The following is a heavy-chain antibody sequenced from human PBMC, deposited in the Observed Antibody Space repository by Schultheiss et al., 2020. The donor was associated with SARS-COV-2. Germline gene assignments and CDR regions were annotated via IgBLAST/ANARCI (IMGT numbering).Heavy chain of an antibody. V-gene: IGHV3-30*04. CDR3: ARKRTYFDNTGYPDY. J-gene: IGHJ4*02. CDR1: GFTFSSYA. Sequence: GGSLRLSCAASGFTFSSYAMHWVRQAPGKGLEWVAVISYDGSNKYYADSVKGRFTISRDNSKNTLYLQMSSLRADDTAVYYCARKRTYFDNTGYPDYSGQGTLVTVSS. CDR2: ISYDGSNK. D-gene: IGHD3-22*01.